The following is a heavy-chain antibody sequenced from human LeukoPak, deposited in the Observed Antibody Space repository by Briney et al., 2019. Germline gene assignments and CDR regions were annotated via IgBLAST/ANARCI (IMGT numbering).Heavy chain of an antibody. CDR1: GGSISSSSYY. CDR2: IHTSGST. CDR3: ARSYDSSGSDY. J-gene: IGHJ4*02. Sequence: PSETLSLTCTVSGGSISSSSYYWSWIRQPAGKGLEWIGRIHTSGSTNYNPSLKSRVTMSVDTSKNQFSLKLNSVTAADTAVYYCARSYDSSGSDYWGQGTLVTVSS. V-gene: IGHV4-61*02. D-gene: IGHD3-22*01.